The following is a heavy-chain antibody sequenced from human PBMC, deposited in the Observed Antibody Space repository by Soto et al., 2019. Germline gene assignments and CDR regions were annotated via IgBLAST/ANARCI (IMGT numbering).Heavy chain of an antibody. CDR1: GFTFSSVA. J-gene: IGHJ5*02. CDR3: ARDYGKLNP. CDR2: ISSGSNYI. V-gene: IGHV3-21*01. Sequence: GSLRLSCAGSGFTFSSVAMTWVRQAPGKGLEWVSSISSGSNYIDYAESVKGRFTISRDNAKNSLYLQMNSLRAEDTALYYCARDYGKLNPWGQGTLVTVSS. D-gene: IGHD2-15*01.